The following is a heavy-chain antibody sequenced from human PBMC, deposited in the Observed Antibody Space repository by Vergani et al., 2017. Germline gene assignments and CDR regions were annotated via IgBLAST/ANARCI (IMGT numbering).Heavy chain of an antibody. J-gene: IGHJ5*02. Sequence: QVQLVESGGGVVQPGRSLRLSCAASGFTFSSYAMHWVRQAPGKGLEWVAVISYDGSNKYYADSVKGRFTISRDNSKNTLYLQMNSLRAEDTAVYYCAREDYGDYYNWFDPWGQGTLVTVSS. V-gene: IGHV3-30*01. D-gene: IGHD4-17*01. CDR1: GFTFSSYA. CDR2: ISYDGSNK. CDR3: AREDYGDYYNWFDP.